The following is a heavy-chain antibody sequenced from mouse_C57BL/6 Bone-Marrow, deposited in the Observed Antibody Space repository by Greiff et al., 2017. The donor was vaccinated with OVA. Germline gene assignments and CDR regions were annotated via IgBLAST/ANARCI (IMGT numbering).Heavy chain of an antibody. CDR1: GFTFSSYA. CDR2: ISDGGSYT. Sequence: DVKLVESGGGLVKPGGSLKLSCAASGFTFSSYAMSWVRQTPEKRLEWVATISDGGSYTYYPDNVKGRFTISRDNAKNNLYLQMSHLKSEDTAMYYCARTPDFDYWGQGTTLTVSS. J-gene: IGHJ2*01. V-gene: IGHV5-4*03. CDR3: ARTPDFDY.